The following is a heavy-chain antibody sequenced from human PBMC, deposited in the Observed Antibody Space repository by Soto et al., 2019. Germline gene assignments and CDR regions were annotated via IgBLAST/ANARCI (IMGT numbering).Heavy chain of an antibody. J-gene: IGHJ4*02. CDR1: GDTFTSYY. D-gene: IGHD4-17*01. Sequence: ASVKVSCKAPGDTFTSYYLNWVRQAPGQGLEWMGVINPHGGSTKYAQKFQGRVTMTRDTSRSTVYMELRSLRFDDTAVYYCTASLEGGEYGANSAFDYWGQGTLVTVSS. CDR2: INPHGGST. V-gene: IGHV1-46*01. CDR3: TASLEGGEYGANSAFDY.